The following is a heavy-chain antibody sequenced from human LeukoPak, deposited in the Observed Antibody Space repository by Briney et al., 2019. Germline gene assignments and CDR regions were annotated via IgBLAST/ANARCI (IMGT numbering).Heavy chain of an antibody. D-gene: IGHD3-3*01. J-gene: IGHJ4*02. CDR1: GGSISSSNW. Sequence: SETLSLTCAVSGGSISSSNWWSWVRQPPGKGLEWIGEIYHSGSTNYNPSLKSRVTISVDKSKNQFSLKLSSVTAADTAVYYCARQRRAESGTAPTFDYWGQGTLVTVSS. V-gene: IGHV4-4*02. CDR2: IYHSGST. CDR3: ARQRRAESGTAPTFDY.